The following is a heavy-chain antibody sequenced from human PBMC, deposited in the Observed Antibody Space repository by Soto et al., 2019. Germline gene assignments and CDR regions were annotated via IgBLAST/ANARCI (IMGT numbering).Heavy chain of an antibody. V-gene: IGHV1-69*13. CDR3: ARAHYYGSGSSPFDY. D-gene: IGHD3-10*01. J-gene: IGHJ4*02. CDR2: IIPIFGTA. CDR1: GGTFSSYA. Sequence: GASVKVSCKASGGTFSSYAISWVRQAPGQGLEWMGGIIPIFGTANYAQKFQGRVTITADESTSTAYMELSSLRSEDTAVYYCARAHYYGSGSSPFDYWGQGTLVTVS.